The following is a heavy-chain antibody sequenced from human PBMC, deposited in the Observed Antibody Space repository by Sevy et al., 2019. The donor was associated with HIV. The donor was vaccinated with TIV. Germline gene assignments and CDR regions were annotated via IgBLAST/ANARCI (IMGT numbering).Heavy chain of an antibody. J-gene: IGHJ4*02. Sequence: SLRLSCTASGFTFGDYCMSWVRQAPGKGLEWVAFLKSDVYGGTVDHAASVRGRFVISRDDSKTIAYLQMNDLKTEDTGVYYCTRWTAAQSIFDYWGQGALVTVSS. CDR2: LKSDVYGGTV. CDR1: GFTFGDYC. V-gene: IGHV3-49*04. CDR3: TRWTAAQSIFDY. D-gene: IGHD6-13*01.